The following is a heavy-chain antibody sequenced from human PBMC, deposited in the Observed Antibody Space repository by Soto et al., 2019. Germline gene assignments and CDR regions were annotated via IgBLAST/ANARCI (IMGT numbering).Heavy chain of an antibody. V-gene: IGHV3-23*01. CDR2: ISGSGGST. CDR1: GFTFSSYA. D-gene: IGHD6-13*01. J-gene: IGHJ5*02. CDR3: AKDSSLSSSWYNWFDP. Sequence: GGSLRLSCAASGFTFSSYAMSWVRQAPGKGLEWVSAISGSGGSTYYADSVKGRFTISRDHSKNTLYLQMNSLRAEDTAVYYCAKDSSLSSSWYNWFDPWGQGTLVTVSS.